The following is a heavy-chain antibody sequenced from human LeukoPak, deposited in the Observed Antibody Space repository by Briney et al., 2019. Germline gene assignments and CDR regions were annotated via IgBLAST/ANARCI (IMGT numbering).Heavy chain of an antibody. V-gene: IGHV1-69*05. CDR1: GGTFSSYA. CDR2: IIPIFATA. Sequence: SVKVSCKASGGTFSSYAISWVRQAPGQGLEWMGGIIPIFATANYAQKFQGRVTITTDESTSTAYMELSSLRSEDTAVYYCASSTRGVHEYSYGGYFDYWGQGTLVTVSS. J-gene: IGHJ4*02. CDR3: ASSTRGVHEYSYGGYFDY. D-gene: IGHD5-18*01.